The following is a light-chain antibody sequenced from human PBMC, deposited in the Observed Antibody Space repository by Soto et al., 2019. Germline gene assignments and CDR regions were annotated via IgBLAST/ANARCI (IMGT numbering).Light chain of an antibody. Sequence: SYELTQPPSGSVSPGQTARITCSGAALRKQYAYWYQQKPGQAPVLVIYKDSDRPSGIPERFAGSSSGTTVTLTISGVQAEDEADYYCQSADSSGSYVVFGGGTKLTVL. V-gene: IGLV3-25*03. CDR1: ALRKQY. CDR3: QSADSSGSYVV. J-gene: IGLJ2*01. CDR2: KDS.